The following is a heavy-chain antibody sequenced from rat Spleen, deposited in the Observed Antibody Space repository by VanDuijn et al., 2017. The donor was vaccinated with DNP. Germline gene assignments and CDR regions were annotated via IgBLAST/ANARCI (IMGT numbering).Heavy chain of an antibody. D-gene: IGHD1-1*01. CDR1: GFTFSKYG. Sequence: EVQLVESGGGLVQPGRSLKLSCAASGFTFSKYGMAWVRQAPTQGLEGVASISTAGGNSYYRDSVKGRFTISRDDAKSTLYLQMDSLRSEDKATYYCVSSYYAYFDFWGPGTMVTVSS. V-gene: IGHV5S23*01. J-gene: IGHJ1*01. CDR3: VSSYYAYFDF. CDR2: ISTAGGNS.